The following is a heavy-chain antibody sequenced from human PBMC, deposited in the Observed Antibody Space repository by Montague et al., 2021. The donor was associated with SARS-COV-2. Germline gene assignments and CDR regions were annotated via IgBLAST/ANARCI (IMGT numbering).Heavy chain of an antibody. D-gene: IGHD1-26*01. Sequence: SLRLSCAASGFTFSSYAMHWVRQAPGKGLEWVAVISYDGSNKYYXDSVKGRFTISRDNSKNTLYLQMNSLRAEDTAVYYCARTNSGSYSGAFDIWGQGTMVTVSS. CDR2: ISYDGSNK. CDR3: ARTNSGSYSGAFDI. J-gene: IGHJ3*02. V-gene: IGHV3-30*04. CDR1: GFTFSSYA.